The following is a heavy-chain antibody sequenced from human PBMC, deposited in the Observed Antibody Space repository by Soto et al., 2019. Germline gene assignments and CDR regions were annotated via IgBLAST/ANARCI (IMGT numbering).Heavy chain of an antibody. V-gene: IGHV4-59*01. CDR1: GASISYYF. CDR3: ARGTYCGSDCYWTLDY. Sequence: PSETLSLTCTVAGASISYYFWTWIRQPPGKGLEWIGYFYYGETTNKKSSLNSRFTVSVDTSKSQFSLKVTSVTTADTAVYYCARGTYCGSDCYWTLDYWGQGKMVTVSS. CDR2: FYYGETT. J-gene: IGHJ4*02. D-gene: IGHD2-21*02.